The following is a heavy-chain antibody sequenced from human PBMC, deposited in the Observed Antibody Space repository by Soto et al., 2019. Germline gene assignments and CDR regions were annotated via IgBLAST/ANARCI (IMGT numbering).Heavy chain of an antibody. D-gene: IGHD6-19*01. CDR2: INPNSGGT. J-gene: IGHJ5*02. CDR1: GYTFTGYY. Sequence: ASVKVSCKASGYTFTGYYMHWVRQAPGQGLEWMGWINPNSGGTNYAQKFQGRVTMTRDTSISTAYMELSRLRSDDTAVYYCARDLIAVAGTPWFDPWGQGAQVTVSS. V-gene: IGHV1-2*02. CDR3: ARDLIAVAGTPWFDP.